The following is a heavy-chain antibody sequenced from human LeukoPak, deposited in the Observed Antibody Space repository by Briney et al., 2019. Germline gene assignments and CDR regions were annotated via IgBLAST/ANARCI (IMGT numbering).Heavy chain of an antibody. D-gene: IGHD6-13*01. CDR2: IYYSGST. V-gene: IGHV4-59*01. CDR1: GGSISSYY. J-gene: IGHJ5*02. Sequence: SETLSLTCTVSGGSISSYYWSWIRQPPGKGLEWIGYIYYSGSTNYNPSLKSRVTISVDTSKNQFSLKLSSVTAADTAVYYCARGRYSSRFNWFDPWRQGTLVTVSS. CDR3: ARGRYSSRFNWFDP.